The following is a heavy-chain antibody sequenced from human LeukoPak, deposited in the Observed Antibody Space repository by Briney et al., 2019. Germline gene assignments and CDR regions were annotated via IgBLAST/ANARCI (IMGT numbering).Heavy chain of an antibody. CDR1: GFTFSSYG. CDR2: IQFDGSDK. D-gene: IGHD6-19*01. V-gene: IGHV3-30*02. CDR3: ARTREQWQVLDY. J-gene: IGHJ4*02. Sequence: PGGSLRLSCAASGFTFSSYGMHWARQAPGKGLEWVAFIQFDGSDKFYVDSVKGLVTISRDSSKNMVFPQMNSLRPEDTAVYYCARTREQWQVLDYWGQGTLVTVSS.